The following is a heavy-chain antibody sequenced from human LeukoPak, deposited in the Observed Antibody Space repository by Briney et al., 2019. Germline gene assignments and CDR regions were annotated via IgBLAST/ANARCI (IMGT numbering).Heavy chain of an antibody. CDR2: ISSSGDIK. D-gene: IGHD6-19*01. V-gene: IGHV3-11*01. Sequence: GGSLRLSCAASGFTFSDYYMSWIRQAPGKGLEWVSDISSSGDIKSYADSVKGRFTISRDNAKTSLHLQMNSLRAEDTAVYYCTREIVAGAFDYWGQGTLVTVSS. CDR3: TREIVAGAFDY. J-gene: IGHJ4*02. CDR1: GFTFSDYY.